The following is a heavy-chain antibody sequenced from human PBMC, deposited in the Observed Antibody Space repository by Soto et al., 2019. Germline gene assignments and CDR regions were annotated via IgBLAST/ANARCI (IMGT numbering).Heavy chain of an antibody. CDR3: AGGGSGYYNL. J-gene: IGHJ5*02. V-gene: IGHV3-74*01. CDR2: IKPDGTYT. Sequence: EVQLVESGGGLVQPGGSLRLSCAAYGFTFSSSWMHWVRQSPGGGLVWVSRIKPDGTYTTYADSVKGRFTISRDNAKNTLSLQMNSLTAEDTAVYYCAGGGSGYYNLWGQGTLVTVSS. CDR1: GFTFSSSW. D-gene: IGHD3-22*01.